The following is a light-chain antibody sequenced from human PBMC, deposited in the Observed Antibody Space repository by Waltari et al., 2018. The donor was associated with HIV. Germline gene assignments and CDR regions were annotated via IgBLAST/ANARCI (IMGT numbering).Light chain of an antibody. CDR2: SAS. CDR3: QQSYSIPLT. V-gene: IGKV1-39*01. CDR1: QSISSK. J-gene: IGKJ3*01. Sequence: DIQMTQSPSSLSASVGDRVTVTCRASQSISSKLNWYQQRPGKAPDLLIYSASTLKSGVPSRFSGSGSGTDFTLTISSLQTEDFVTYYCQQSYSIPLTFGTGTKVEI.